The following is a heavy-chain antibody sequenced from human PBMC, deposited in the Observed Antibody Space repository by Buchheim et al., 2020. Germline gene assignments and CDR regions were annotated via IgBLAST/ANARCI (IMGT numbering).Heavy chain of an antibody. CDR2: IYYSGST. CDR1: GGSISSSSYY. D-gene: IGHD3-22*01. Sequence: QLQLQESGPGLVKPSETLSLTCTVSGGSISSSSYYWGWIRQPPGKGLEWIGRIYYSGSTYYNPSLKSRVTISVDTPKNQFSLKLSSVTAADTAVYYCASGYYYDSSGYYDLTYYFDYWGQGTL. V-gene: IGHV4-39*01. CDR3: ASGYYYDSSGYYDLTYYFDY. J-gene: IGHJ4*02.